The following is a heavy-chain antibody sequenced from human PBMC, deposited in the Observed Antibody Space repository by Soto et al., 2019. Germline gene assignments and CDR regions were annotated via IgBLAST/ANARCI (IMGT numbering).Heavy chain of an antibody. CDR1: GFPFSSYG. CDR2: IWYDGSNK. CDR3: ASSIN. J-gene: IGHJ4*02. V-gene: IGHV3-33*03. Sequence: GGSLRLSCAASGFPFSSYGMHWVRQAPGKGLDWVGVIWYDGSNKDYAESVKGRFTISRDNSKNMLYLQMNSLRADDTAVYYCASSINWGQGTRVTLXS.